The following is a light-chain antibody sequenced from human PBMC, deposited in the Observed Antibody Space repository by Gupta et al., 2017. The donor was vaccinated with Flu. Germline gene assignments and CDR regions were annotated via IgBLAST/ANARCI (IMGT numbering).Light chain of an antibody. V-gene: IGKV1-39*01. CDR2: GAS. CDR3: QRTDNSPRT. J-gene: IGKJ1*01. Sequence: DIQMTQSPSSLSASMGDRVTVTCRASQSISPHLNWYQQKPGKAPKLLIYGASTLQSGVPSRFSGGGSGTDFTLTISKLQADDSATYYCQRTDNSPRTFGQGTRVEIK. CDR1: QSISPH.